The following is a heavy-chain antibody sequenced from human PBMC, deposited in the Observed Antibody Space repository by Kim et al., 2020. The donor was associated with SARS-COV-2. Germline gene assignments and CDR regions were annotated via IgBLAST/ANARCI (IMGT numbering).Heavy chain of an antibody. J-gene: IGHJ4*02. Sequence: GGSLRLSCAASGFTFGDYAMHWVRQAPGKGLEWVSGISWNSGSIGYADSVKGRFTISRDNAQNSLYLQMNSLRAEDTALYYCAKDITGGYDFWSGYLRYFDYWGQGTLVTVSS. CDR2: ISWNSGSI. V-gene: IGHV3-9*01. CDR1: GFTFGDYA. CDR3: AKDITGGYDFWSGYLRYFDY. D-gene: IGHD3-3*01.